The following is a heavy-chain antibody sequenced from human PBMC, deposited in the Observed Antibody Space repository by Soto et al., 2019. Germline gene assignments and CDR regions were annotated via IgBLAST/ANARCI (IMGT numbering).Heavy chain of an antibody. V-gene: IGHV3-53*01. CDR2: IYRGGST. J-gene: IGHJ6*02. Sequence: EVQLVESGGGLIQPGGSLRLSCAASGFTVSRNYMSWVRQAPGKGLEWVSGIYRGGSTYYADSVKGRFTICRDNSKNTLYLQMNSLGAEYTAVDYGGSEGDRSGYPGVCMYVWGQGNTVTVSS. CDR3: GSEGDRSGYPGVCMYV. D-gene: IGHD3-22*01. CDR1: GFTVSRNY.